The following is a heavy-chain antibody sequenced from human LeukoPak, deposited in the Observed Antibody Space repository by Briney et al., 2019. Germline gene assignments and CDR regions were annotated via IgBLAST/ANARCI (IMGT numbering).Heavy chain of an antibody. CDR2: ISYSGST. D-gene: IGHD6-19*01. V-gene: IGHV4-59*12. CDR1: GGSISSYC. J-gene: IGHJ4*02. Sequence: PSETLSLTCTVSGGSISSYCWTCIRQPPGRGLEWIGYISYSGSTNYNPSLKSRVTMSADTSKNQFSLNLSSVTAADTAVYYCARAPLYSSGWSFDYWGQGTLVTVSS. CDR3: ARAPLYSSGWSFDY.